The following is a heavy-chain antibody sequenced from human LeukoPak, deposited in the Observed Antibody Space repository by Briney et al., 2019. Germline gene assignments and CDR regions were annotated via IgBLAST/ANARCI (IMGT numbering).Heavy chain of an antibody. D-gene: IGHD7-27*01. CDR1: GYTFTDHY. J-gene: IGHJ4*02. V-gene: IGHV1-2*02. Sequence: ASVKVSCKALGYTFTDHYFHWLRQAPGQGLEWMGWIHPGRGDTNYAQKFQGRVSLTRDTSISTAYMELSRLTSDDTAVYYCARDHNWGPDYWGQGTLVSISS. CDR2: IHPGRGDT. CDR3: ARDHNWGPDY.